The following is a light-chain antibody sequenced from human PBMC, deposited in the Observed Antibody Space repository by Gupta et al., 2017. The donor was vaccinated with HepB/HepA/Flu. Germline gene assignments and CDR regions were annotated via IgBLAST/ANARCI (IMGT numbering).Light chain of an antibody. CDR3: QQQYSTPIT. V-gene: IGKV4-1*01. CDR2: WAS. J-gene: IGKJ5*01. CDR1: QSVLYSSNNKNY. Sequence: DIVMTQSPDSLAMSLGERATINCKSSQSVLYSSNNKNYLAWYQQKPGQPPKLLIYWASTRESGVPDRFSGSGSGTDFTLTISSLQAEDVAVYYCQQQYSTPITFGQGTLLEIK.